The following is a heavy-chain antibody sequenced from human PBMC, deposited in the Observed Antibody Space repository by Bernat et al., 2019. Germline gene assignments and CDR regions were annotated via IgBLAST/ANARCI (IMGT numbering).Heavy chain of an antibody. Sequence: QVQLVQSGAEVKKPGASVKVSCKASGYTFTSYAMHWVRQAPGQRLEWMGWINAGNGNTKYSQKFQGRVTITRDTSASTAYMELSSLRSEDTAVYYCARDAIPQYYFDYGGQGTLVTVSS. CDR1: GYTFTSYA. D-gene: IGHD2-2*01. V-gene: IGHV1-3*01. CDR2: INAGNGNT. J-gene: IGHJ4*02. CDR3: ARDAIPQYYFDY.